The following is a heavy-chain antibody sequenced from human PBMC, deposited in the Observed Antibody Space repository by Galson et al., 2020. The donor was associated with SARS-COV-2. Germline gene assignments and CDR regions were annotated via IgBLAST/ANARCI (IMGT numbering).Heavy chain of an antibody. D-gene: IGHD1-20*01. CDR2: VHSTANT. Sequence: SETLSLTCIVSAGSVSSGSRSYDYWICIRQPPRKGLAWIGQVHSTANTTYNPSPKSRVTMSIDTCKNQFSVKMTSVNAADTAIYYFARTEWYNYYCDSWGQGVLVSVAS. J-gene: IGHJ4*02. CDR3: ARTEWYNYYCDS. CDR1: AGSVSSGSRSYDY. V-gene: IGHV4-61*01.